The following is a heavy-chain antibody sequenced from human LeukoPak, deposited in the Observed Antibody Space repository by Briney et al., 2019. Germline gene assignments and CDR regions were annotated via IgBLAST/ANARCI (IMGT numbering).Heavy chain of an antibody. Sequence: GGSLRLSCAASEFTFTNFWMSWVRQAPGNGLEWVANTNRDGSEKYYVDSVKGRVTISRDNVMNFLYLQLNSLRVDDTAVYFCARDSASCRGCAFDIWGQGTVVTVSS. CDR3: ARDSASCRGCAFDI. D-gene: IGHD2-2*01. CDR2: TNRDGSEK. V-gene: IGHV3-7*01. CDR1: EFTFTNFW. J-gene: IGHJ3*02.